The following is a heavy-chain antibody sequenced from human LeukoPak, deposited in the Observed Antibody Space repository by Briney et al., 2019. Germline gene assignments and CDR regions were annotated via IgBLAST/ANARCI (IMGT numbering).Heavy chain of an antibody. CDR3: ARRRKDLNWFDP. V-gene: IGHV4-34*01. CDR2: INYSGHT. J-gene: IGHJ5*02. CDR1: GGSFSGYY. Sequence: PSETLSLTCAVYGGSFSGYYWSWIRQSPGKGLEWITLINYSGHTFYNPSLRSRVTISVDMPKNQFSLNLNSVTAADTAVYYCARRRKDLNWFDPWGQGTLVTVSS.